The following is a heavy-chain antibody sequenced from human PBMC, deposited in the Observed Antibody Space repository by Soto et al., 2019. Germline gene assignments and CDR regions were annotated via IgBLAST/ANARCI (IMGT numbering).Heavy chain of an antibody. CDR3: ARIAVAGTLHYYGMDV. J-gene: IGHJ6*02. CDR2: IDWDDDK. D-gene: IGHD6-19*01. CDR1: GFSLSTSGMC. V-gene: IGHV2-70*01. Sequence: SGPTLVNPTQTLTLTCTFSGFSLSTSGMCVSWIRQPPGKALEWLALIDWDDDKYYSTSLKTRLTISKDTSKNQVVLTMTNMDPVDTATYYCARIAVAGTLHYYGMDVWGQGTTVTVS.